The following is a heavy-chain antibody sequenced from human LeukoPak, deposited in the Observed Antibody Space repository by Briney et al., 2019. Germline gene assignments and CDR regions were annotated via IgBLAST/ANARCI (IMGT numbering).Heavy chain of an antibody. CDR1: GYTFTSYY. Sequence: ASVKVSCKASGYTFTSYYMHWVRQAPGQGLEWMGWINPNSGGTNYAQKFQGRVTMTRDTSISTAYMELSRLRSDDTAVYYCARDSQLAYYDSSGYPNWFDPWGQGTLVTVSS. CDR2: INPNSGGT. J-gene: IGHJ5*02. CDR3: ARDSQLAYYDSSGYPNWFDP. V-gene: IGHV1-2*02. D-gene: IGHD3-22*01.